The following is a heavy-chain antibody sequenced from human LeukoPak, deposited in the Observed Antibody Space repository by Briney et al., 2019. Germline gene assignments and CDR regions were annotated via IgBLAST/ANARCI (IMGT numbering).Heavy chain of an antibody. CDR3: ARHVSGGYFDY. CDR2: IYYNGNT. CDR1: GGSISSYY. J-gene: IGHJ4*02. V-gene: IGHV4-59*08. D-gene: IGHD2-15*01. Sequence: SETLSLTCTVSGGSISSYYWSWIRQPPGKGLEWIGYIYYNGNTNYNPSLKSRVTISVDTSKNQFSLMLTSVTAADTAVYYCARHVSGGYFDYWGQGTLVTISA.